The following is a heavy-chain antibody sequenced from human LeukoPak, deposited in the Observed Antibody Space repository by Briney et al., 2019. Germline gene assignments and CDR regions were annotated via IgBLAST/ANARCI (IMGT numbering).Heavy chain of an antibody. CDR1: GGSFSGYY. CDR2: INHSGST. CDR3: ASQVRTPYSY. Sequence: SETLSLTCDVYGGSFSGYYWSWIRQPPGKGLEWIGEINHSGSTNYNPSLESRLAISVVTSTNQFFLKLSSVTAADTAVYYCASQVRTPYSYWGQGNRVPVS. D-gene: IGHD2-21*01. J-gene: IGHJ1*01. V-gene: IGHV4-34*01.